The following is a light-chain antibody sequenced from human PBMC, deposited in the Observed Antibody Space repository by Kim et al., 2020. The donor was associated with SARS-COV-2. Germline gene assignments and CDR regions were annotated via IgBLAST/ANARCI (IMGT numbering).Light chain of an antibody. CDR1: VLAKKY. J-gene: IGLJ3*02. CDR2: KDS. V-gene: IGLV3-27*01. Sequence: SYELTQPSSVSVSPGQTARITCSGDVLAKKYARWFQQKPGQAPELVIYKDSERPSGIPERFSGPSSGTTVTLTLSGAQVEDEADYYCYSAADNNLVFGGG. CDR3: YSAADNNLV.